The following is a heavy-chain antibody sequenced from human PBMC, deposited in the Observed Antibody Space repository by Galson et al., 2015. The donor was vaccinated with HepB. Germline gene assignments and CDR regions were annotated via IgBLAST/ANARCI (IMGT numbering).Heavy chain of an antibody. V-gene: IGHV3-33*07. CDR1: GFTFSTSD. D-gene: IGHD3-3*01. CDR2: IWSDGSNQ. CDR3: AKAISTIAEGALDV. Sequence: SLRLSCAASGFTFSTSDMYWVRQAPGKGLEWVAVIWSDGSNQYYADSVKGRFTLSRDNSKNTLYLEMNNLRVEDTAVYYCAKAISTIAEGALDVWGPGTVVTVSS. J-gene: IGHJ3*01.